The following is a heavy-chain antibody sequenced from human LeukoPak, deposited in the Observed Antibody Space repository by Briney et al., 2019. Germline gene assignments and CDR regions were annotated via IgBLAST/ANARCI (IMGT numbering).Heavy chain of an antibody. Sequence: SGRSLRLSCAASGFTFDDYAMHWVRQAPGKGLEWVSGISWNSGSIGYADSVKGRFTISRDNAKNSLYLQMNSLRAEDTALYYCAKGGLWFGELPLDPNWFETWGQGTLVTVSS. J-gene: IGHJ5*02. D-gene: IGHD3-10*01. CDR2: ISWNSGSI. V-gene: IGHV3-9*01. CDR1: GFTFDDYA. CDR3: AKGGLWFGELPLDPNWFET.